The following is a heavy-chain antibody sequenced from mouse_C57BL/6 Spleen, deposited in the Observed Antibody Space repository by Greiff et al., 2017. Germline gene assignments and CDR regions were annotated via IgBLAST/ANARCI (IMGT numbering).Heavy chain of an antibody. J-gene: IGHJ1*03. V-gene: IGHV2-2*01. CDR2: VWSVGST. CDR3: ARNDYYGSSFLDV. CDR1: GFSLTSYG. Sequence: SSPCLLQPSHSLSITCTVSGFSLTSYGVHWVRQSPGKGLEWLGVVWSVGSTDSNAAFISRLSISKDNSKSQVFFKMNSLQADDTAIYYCARNDYYGSSFLDVWGTGTTVTVSS. D-gene: IGHD1-1*01.